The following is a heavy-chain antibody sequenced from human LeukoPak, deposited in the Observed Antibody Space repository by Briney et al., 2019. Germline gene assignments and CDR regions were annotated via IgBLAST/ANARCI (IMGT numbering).Heavy chain of an antibody. V-gene: IGHV4-39*07. Sequence: SETLSLTCTVSGGSIDSTAFYWGWIRQPPGKGLEWIGNFHSSGSTYYNPALKSRVTISMHTSENQFSLNLTSVTAADTAVYYCARRKVRGVMRYYYYYGMDVWGQGTTVTVSS. D-gene: IGHD3-10*01. CDR2: FHSSGST. CDR1: GGSIDSTAFY. J-gene: IGHJ6*02. CDR3: ARRKVRGVMRYYYYYGMDV.